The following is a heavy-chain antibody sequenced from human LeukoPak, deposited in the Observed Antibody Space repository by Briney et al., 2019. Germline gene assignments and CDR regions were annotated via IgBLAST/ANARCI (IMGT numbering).Heavy chain of an antibody. D-gene: IGHD2-2*02. CDR1: GGTFSSYA. Sequence: GASVKVSCKASGGTFSSYAISWVRQAPGQGLEWMGGIIPIFGTANYAQKFQGRVTITADKSTSTAYMELSSLRSAATAVYYCARDREYCSSTSCHSTYYYYYGMDVWGKGTTVTVSS. CDR2: IIPIFGTA. CDR3: ARDREYCSSTSCHSTYYYYYGMDV. J-gene: IGHJ6*04. V-gene: IGHV1-69*06.